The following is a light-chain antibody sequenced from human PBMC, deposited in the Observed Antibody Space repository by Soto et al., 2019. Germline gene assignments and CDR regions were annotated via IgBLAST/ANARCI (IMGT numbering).Light chain of an antibody. CDR2: AAS. CDR3: QQSYSTPIT. CDR1: QSISSY. V-gene: IGKV1-39*01. J-gene: IGKJ5*01. Sequence: DIQMTQSPSSLSASVGDRVSITCRAIQSISSYLNWYQQKPGKAPKLLIYAASSLQSGVPARFSGSGSGTDFTLTISSLQPEDFVTDYCQQSYSTPITFGQGTRLEIK.